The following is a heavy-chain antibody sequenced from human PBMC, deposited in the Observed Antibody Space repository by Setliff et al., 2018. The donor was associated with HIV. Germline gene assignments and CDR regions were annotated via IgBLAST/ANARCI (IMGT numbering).Heavy chain of an antibody. CDR1: GYTFTRYG. Sequence: SVKVSCKASGYTFTRYGISWVRQAPGQGLEWMGWMSAYNGNTNYAKKLQGRVTMTTDTSTSTAYMVLSSLRSDDTAVYYCARGRQWLTPRDSSDIWGQGTRVTVS. V-gene: IGHV1-18*01. D-gene: IGHD3-22*01. CDR2: MSAYNGNT. J-gene: IGHJ3*02. CDR3: ARGRQWLTPRDSSDI.